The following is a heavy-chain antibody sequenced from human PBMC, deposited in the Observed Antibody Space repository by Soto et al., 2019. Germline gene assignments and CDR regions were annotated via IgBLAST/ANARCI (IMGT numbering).Heavy chain of an antibody. CDR3: ARGGGSFSSGWYFDD. V-gene: IGHV4-59*08. CDR1: GVSIRNDY. CDR2: IYYSGTT. J-gene: IGHJ4*02. D-gene: IGHD6-19*01. Sequence: QVQLQESGPGLVKPSETMSLTCTVSGVSIRNDYWNWVRQSPGKGLEWIGFIYYSGTTKYNPSLQGRVTVSADTSKNQVSLKLTSVTATDTAVYYCARGGGSFSSGWYFDDWGQGTLVTVSS.